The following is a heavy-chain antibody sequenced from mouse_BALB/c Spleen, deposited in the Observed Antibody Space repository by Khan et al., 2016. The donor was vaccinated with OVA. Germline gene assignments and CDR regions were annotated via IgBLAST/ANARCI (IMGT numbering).Heavy chain of an antibody. Sequence: EVQLVESGGDLVKPGGSLKLSCAASGFTFSTYGMSWVRQTPDKRLEWVATVSTGGTYTYYADSVKGRFTISRDNAKNTLYLQMSGMKSEDTAMLYCTRRAYYYDGEGFADWGQGTLVTVSA. D-gene: IGHD1-1*01. CDR2: VSTGGTYT. V-gene: IGHV5-6*01. CDR3: TRRAYYYDGEGFAD. CDR1: GFTFSTYG. J-gene: IGHJ3*01.